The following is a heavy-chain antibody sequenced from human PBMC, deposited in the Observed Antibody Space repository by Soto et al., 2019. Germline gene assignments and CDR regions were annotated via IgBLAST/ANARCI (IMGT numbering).Heavy chain of an antibody. D-gene: IGHD5-12*01. J-gene: IGHJ4*02. CDR3: VKDHSDYNYVYAFGL. CDR2: ISFDGSNE. V-gene: IGHV3-30*18. CDR1: GFTFTNYG. Sequence: GGSLRLSCAASGFTFTNYGMDWVRQAPGKGLEWVAVISFDGSNEFYADSVKGRFSISRDISKNTLYLQMDSLRADDTAVYFCVKDHSDYNYVYAFGLWGQGTLVTVSS.